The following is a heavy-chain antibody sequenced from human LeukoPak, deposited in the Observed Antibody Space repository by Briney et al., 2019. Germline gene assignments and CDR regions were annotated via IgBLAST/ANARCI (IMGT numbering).Heavy chain of an antibody. V-gene: IGHV3-48*03. CDR2: ISSSGSTI. Sequence: GGSLRLSCAASGFTFSTFAMIWVRQAPGKGLEWVSYISSSGSTIYYADSVKGRFTISRDNAKNSLYLQMNSLRAEDTAVYYCAELGITMIGGVWGKGTTVTVSS. CDR1: GFTFSTFA. CDR3: AELGITMIGGV. J-gene: IGHJ6*04. D-gene: IGHD3-10*02.